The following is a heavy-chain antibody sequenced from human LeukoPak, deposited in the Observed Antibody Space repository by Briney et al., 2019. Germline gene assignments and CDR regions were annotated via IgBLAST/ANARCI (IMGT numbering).Heavy chain of an antibody. D-gene: IGHD2-2*01. CDR2: ISSSSSTI. CDR1: GFTFSSYS. V-gene: IGHV3-48*04. CDR3: ARDPCSSTNCRRYYYYYYMDV. J-gene: IGHJ6*03. Sequence: PGGSLRLSCAASGFTFSSYSMNWVRQAPGKGLEWVSYISSSSSTIYYADSVKGRFTISRDNAKNSLYLQMNSLRAEDTAVYYCARDPCSSTNCRRYYYYYYMDVWGKGTTVTVSS.